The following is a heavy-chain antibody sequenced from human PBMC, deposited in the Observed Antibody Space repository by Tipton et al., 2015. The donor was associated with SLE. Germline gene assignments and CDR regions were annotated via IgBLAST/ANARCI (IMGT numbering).Heavy chain of an antibody. Sequence: TLSLTCTVSGGAISSYYWSWIRQPAGTGLEWIGRIYTSGSTKYNPSLKSRVTMSVDTSKNQFSLKRSSVTAADTAVYYCARGQGYDILTVRPLYYYYGMDVWGQGTTVTVSS. J-gene: IGHJ6*02. CDR2: IYTSGST. CDR1: GGAISSYY. CDR3: ARGQGYDILTVRPLYYYYGMDV. D-gene: IGHD3-9*01. V-gene: IGHV4-4*07.